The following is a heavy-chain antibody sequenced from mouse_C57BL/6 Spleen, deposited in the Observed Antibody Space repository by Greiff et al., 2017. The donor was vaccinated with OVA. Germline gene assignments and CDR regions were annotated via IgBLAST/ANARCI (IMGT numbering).Heavy chain of an antibody. CDR2: IHPNSGST. CDR3: AELLHWYIDV. Sequence: QVQLQQPGAELVKPGASVTLSCKASGYTFTSYWMHWVKQRPGQGLEWIGMIHPNSGSTNYNEKFKSKATLTVDKSSSTAYMQLSILTSEDSAVYYCAELLHWYIDVWGTGTTVTVSS. V-gene: IGHV1-64*01. D-gene: IGHD1-1*01. J-gene: IGHJ1*03. CDR1: GYTFTSYW.